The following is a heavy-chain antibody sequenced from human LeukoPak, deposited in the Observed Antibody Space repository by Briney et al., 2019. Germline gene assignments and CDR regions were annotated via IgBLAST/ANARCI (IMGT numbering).Heavy chain of an antibody. J-gene: IGHJ6*02. V-gene: IGHV1-2*02. Sequence: ASVTVSCKASGYTFTGYYMHWVRQAPGQGLEWMGWINPNSGGTNYVQKFQGRVTMTRDTSISTAYMELSRLRSDDTAVYYCARDSNSGSYLVYYYYGMDVWGQGTTVTVSS. D-gene: IGHD1-26*01. CDR3: ARDSNSGSYLVYYYYGMDV. CDR2: INPNSGGT. CDR1: GYTFTGYY.